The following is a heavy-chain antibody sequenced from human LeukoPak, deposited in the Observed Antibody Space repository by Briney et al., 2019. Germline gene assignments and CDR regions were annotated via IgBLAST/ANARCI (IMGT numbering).Heavy chain of an antibody. J-gene: IGHJ4*02. CDR2: ISYDGSNK. V-gene: IGHV3-30-3*01. Sequence: PGGSLRLSCAASGFTFSSYAMHWVRQAPGKGLEWVAVISYDGSNKYYADSVKGRFTISRDNSKNTLYLQMNSLRAEDTAVYCCARGGVVVAFYYFDYWGQGTLVTVSS. CDR1: GFTFSSYA. D-gene: IGHD2-21*01. CDR3: ARGGVVVAFYYFDY.